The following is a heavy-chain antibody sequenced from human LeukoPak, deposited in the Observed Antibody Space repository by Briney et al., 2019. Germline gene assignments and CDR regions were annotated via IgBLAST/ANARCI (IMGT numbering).Heavy chain of an antibody. CDR3: ARHNIFSLAH. CDR1: GGSFSGYY. Sequence: PSETLSLTCAVYGGSFSGYYWSWIRQPPGKGLEWIGEINHSGSTNYNPSLKSRVTISVDTSKNQFSLKLSSVTAADTAVYYCARHNIFSLAHWGQGTLVTVSS. J-gene: IGHJ4*02. V-gene: IGHV4-34*01. CDR2: INHSGST. D-gene: IGHD2-21*01.